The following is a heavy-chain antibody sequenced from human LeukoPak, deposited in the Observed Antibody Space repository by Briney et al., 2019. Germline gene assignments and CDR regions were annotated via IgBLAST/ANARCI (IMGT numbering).Heavy chain of an antibody. CDR3: AREPSYYDFWSGSYYYYGMDV. J-gene: IGHJ6*02. CDR2: INPSGGST. V-gene: IGHV1-46*01. CDR1: GYTFTSYY. Sequence: ASVTVSCKASGYTFTSYYMHWVRQAPGQGLEWMGIINPSGGSTSYAQKFQGRVTMTRDTSTSTVYMELSSLRSEDTAVYYCAREPSYYDFWSGSYYYYGMDVWGQGTTVTVSS. D-gene: IGHD3-3*01.